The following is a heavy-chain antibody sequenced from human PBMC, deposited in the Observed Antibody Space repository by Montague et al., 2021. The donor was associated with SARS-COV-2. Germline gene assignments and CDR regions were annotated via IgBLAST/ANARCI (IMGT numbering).Heavy chain of an antibody. D-gene: IGHD6-13*01. CDR2: ISGSGGRT. V-gene: IGHV3-23*01. CDR1: EFTFSSYA. CDR3: AKDALGSSSYFDY. Sequence: SLRLSCAASEFTFSSYAMSWVRQAPGKRLEWVSAISGSGGRTYYADSVKGRFTLSRDNSKNTLYLQMNSLRAEDTAVYYCAKDALGSSSYFDYWGQGTLVTVSS. J-gene: IGHJ4*02.